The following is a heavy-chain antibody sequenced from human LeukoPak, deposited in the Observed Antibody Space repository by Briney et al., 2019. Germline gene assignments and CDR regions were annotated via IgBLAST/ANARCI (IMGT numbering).Heavy chain of an antibody. Sequence: ASVKVSCKTSSSTFSTYGITWVRQAPGQGLEWMGRINTHKGNTYYAREFQDRVSMTTDASTTTAYMELRSLRSDDTAIYYCATYYSGSGSFTTQFDHWGQGTLVTVPS. CDR3: ATYYSGSGSFTTQFDH. D-gene: IGHD3-10*01. CDR2: INTHKGNT. CDR1: SSTFSTYG. J-gene: IGHJ4*02. V-gene: IGHV1-18*04.